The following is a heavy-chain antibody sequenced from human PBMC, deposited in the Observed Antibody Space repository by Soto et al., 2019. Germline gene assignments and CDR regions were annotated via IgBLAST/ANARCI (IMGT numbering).Heavy chain of an antibody. V-gene: IGHV4-59*08. CDR2: TDYSGNT. D-gene: IGHD6-19*01. Sequence: PSETLSLTCTVSSDSISSYYWIWIRQSPGKGLEWIGYTDYSGNTNYNPSLKSRVTISGDTSKNQFSLRLSSVTAADPAVYYCARAVGDPLYYLDYWGQGTLVTVSS. CDR3: ARAVGDPLYYLDY. CDR1: SDSISSYY. J-gene: IGHJ4*02.